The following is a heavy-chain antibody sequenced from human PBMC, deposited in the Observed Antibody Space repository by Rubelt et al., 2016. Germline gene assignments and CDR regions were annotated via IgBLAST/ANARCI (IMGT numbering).Heavy chain of an antibody. Sequence: YGGGVVQPGRSLRLSCAASGFTFSSYSMNWVRQAPGKGLEWVSYISSSSSTIYYADSVKGRFTISRDNAKNSLYLQMNSLRAEDTAVYYCAREVRRGSPSTDDKHFDYWGQGTLVTVSS. D-gene: IGHD3-10*01. CDR3: AREVRRGSPSTDDKHFDY. CDR2: ISSSSSTI. CDR1: GFTFSSYS. V-gene: IGHV3-48*04. J-gene: IGHJ4*02.